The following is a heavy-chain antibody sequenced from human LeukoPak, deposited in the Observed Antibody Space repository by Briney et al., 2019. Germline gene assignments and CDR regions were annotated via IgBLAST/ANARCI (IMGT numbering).Heavy chain of an antibody. Sequence: GGSLRLSCAASGFTFSSYATHWVRQAPGKGLEWVAVISYDGSNKYYADSVKGRFTISRDNSKNTLYLQMNSLRAEDTAVYYCARDVEPAYYDSSGLDYWGQGTLVTVSS. V-gene: IGHV3-30-3*01. CDR1: GFTFSSYA. D-gene: IGHD3-22*01. CDR2: ISYDGSNK. CDR3: ARDVEPAYYDSSGLDY. J-gene: IGHJ4*02.